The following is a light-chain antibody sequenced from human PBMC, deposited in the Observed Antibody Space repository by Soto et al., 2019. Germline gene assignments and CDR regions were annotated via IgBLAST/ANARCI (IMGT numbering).Light chain of an antibody. CDR3: QQRGNRPPWT. CDR2: KTS. Sequence: DIQMTQSPSTLSASVGDRVTITCRASQSISSWLAWYQQKPGKAPKLLIYKTSNLQSGVPSRFSGSGSGTDFTLTISSLEPEDFAVYYCQQRGNRPPWTFGQGTKVDIK. V-gene: IGKV1-5*03. J-gene: IGKJ1*01. CDR1: QSISSW.